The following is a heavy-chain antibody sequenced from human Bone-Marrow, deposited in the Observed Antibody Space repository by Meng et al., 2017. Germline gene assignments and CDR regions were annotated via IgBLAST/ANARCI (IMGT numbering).Heavy chain of an antibody. CDR2: TYYRSKWYS. V-gene: IGHV6-1*01. CDR1: GDSFSTNSAA. D-gene: IGHD4-11*01. J-gene: IGHJ5*02. Sequence: QVHLQQSGPGLVKPSQTLSLTCAISGDSFSTNSAAWSWIRQSPSRGLEWLGRTYYRSKWYSDYAVSVRSRITVTPDTSKNQFSLQLNSVTPEDTAVYYCVRSNVNNWFDPWGQGTLVTVSS. CDR3: VRSNVNNWFDP.